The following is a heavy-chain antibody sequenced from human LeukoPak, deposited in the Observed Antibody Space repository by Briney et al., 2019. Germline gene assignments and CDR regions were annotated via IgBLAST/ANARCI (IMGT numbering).Heavy chain of an antibody. D-gene: IGHD3-10*01. CDR3: AKGWFGESRGSFDY. J-gene: IGHJ4*02. Sequence: GGSLRLSCAASGLTFDDYAMHWVRQAPGKGLEWVSLVSWDGGSTYYADSVKGRFTISRDNSKNSLYLQMNSLRAEDTALYYCAKGWFGESRGSFDYWGQGTLVTVSS. CDR2: VSWDGGST. CDR1: GLTFDDYA. V-gene: IGHV3-43D*04.